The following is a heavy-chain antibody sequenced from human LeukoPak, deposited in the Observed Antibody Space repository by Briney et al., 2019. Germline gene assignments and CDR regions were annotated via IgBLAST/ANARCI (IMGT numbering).Heavy chain of an antibody. D-gene: IGHD3-10*01. CDR1: GGSISSYY. Sequence: SETLSLTCTVSGGSISSYYWSWIRQPPGKGLEWIGEIYHSGNTNYNPSLKSRVTISVDKSNNQFSLKLSSVTAADTAVYYCAREGVTMVRGVIDYYYYYYMDVWGKGTTVTVSS. CDR3: AREGVTMVRGVIDYYYYYYMDV. V-gene: IGHV4-59*12. J-gene: IGHJ6*03. CDR2: IYHSGNT.